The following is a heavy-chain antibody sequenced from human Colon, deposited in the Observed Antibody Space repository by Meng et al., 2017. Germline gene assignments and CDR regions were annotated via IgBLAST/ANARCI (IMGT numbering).Heavy chain of an antibody. Sequence: GESLKISCAVSGFTFSDHYMDWVRQAPGKGLEWVGRTRNKANSYTTEYAASVKGRFTIPRDDSKNSLYLQMNSLKTEDTAVYYCVRVRQYSFDYWGRGTLVTVSS. V-gene: IGHV3-72*01. D-gene: IGHD4-11*01. CDR3: VRVRQYSFDY. CDR2: TRNKANSYTT. CDR1: GFTFSDHY. J-gene: IGHJ4*02.